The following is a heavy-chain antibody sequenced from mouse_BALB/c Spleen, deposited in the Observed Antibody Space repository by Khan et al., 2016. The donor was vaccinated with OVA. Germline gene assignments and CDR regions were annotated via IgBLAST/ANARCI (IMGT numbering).Heavy chain of an antibody. V-gene: IGHV3-2*02. CDR1: GYSITSGYA. CDR2: ISYSGGT. D-gene: IGHD1-1*01. Sequence: EVQLVESGPGLVKPSQSLSLTCTVTGYSITSGYAWNWIRQFPGNKLEWMGYISYSGGTSYTPSLKRRISITRDTSKKQFFLQLNYVTTEDTATYYCARGNYYGYYFDYWGQGTTLTVSS. J-gene: IGHJ2*01. CDR3: ARGNYYGYYFDY.